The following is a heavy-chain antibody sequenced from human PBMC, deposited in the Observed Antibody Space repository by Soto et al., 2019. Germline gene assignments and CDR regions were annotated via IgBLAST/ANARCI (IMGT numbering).Heavy chain of an antibody. CDR2: IYYSGST. V-gene: IGHV4-59*08. J-gene: IGHJ4*02. Sequence: QVQLQESGPGLVKPSETLSLTCTVSGGSISSYYWSWIRQPPGKGLEWIGYIYYSGSTNYNPSRKGRVTTSVDTSKNQFSLKLSSVTAADTAVYYCASRYGGALDFWGQGTLVTVSS. CDR1: GGSISSYY. D-gene: IGHD4-17*01. CDR3: ASRYGGALDF.